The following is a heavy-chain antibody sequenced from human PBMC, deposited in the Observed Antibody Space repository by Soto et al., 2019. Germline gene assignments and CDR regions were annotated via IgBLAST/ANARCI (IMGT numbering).Heavy chain of an antibody. J-gene: IGHJ4*02. CDR3: ARDDGLRTVDY. CDR1: GFTFSSYW. D-gene: IGHD3-16*01. CDR2: LSPDGGDE. V-gene: IGHV3-7*03. Sequence: EVQLAESGGGLVEPGGSLRLSCAASGFTFSSYWMSWVRQDPGKGLEWVANLSPDGGDEYYGDSVQGRFTISRDNARNSLYLYMNNLRAEDTAVYYCARDDGLRTVDYWGQGTLVNVSS.